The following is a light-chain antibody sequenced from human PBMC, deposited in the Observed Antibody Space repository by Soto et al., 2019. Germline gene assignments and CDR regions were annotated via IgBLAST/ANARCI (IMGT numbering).Light chain of an antibody. CDR3: QQRSKWPST. CDR1: QTVGSY. CDR2: DAS. V-gene: IGKV3-11*01. Sequence: EIVLTQSPVTLSLSPGERATLSCRASQTVGSYLAWYQQKPGQAPRLLIYDASNRAAGIPARLSGSGSGTDFTLTISSLELKDFAVYYCQQRSKWPSTFGGGTKVEIK. J-gene: IGKJ4*01.